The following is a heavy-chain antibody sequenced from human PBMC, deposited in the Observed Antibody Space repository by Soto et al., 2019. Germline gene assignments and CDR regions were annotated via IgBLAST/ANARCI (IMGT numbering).Heavy chain of an antibody. D-gene: IGHD6-19*01. V-gene: IGHV3-48*01. J-gene: IGHJ5*02. CDR3: ARDPDSSGWYNWFDP. CDR1: GFTFSSYS. Sequence: EVQLVESGGGLVQPGGSLRLSCAASGFTFSSYSMNWVRQAPGKGLEWASYISSSGSTIYYADSVKGRFTISRDNAKNSLYLQMNSLRAEDTAVYYCARDPDSSGWYNWFDPWGQGTLVTVSS. CDR2: ISSSGSTI.